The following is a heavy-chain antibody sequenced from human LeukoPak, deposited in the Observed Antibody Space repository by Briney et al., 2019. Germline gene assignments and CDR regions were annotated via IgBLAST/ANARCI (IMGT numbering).Heavy chain of an antibody. CDR2: IKKDGSEK. CDR1: GFTFSSCW. V-gene: IGHV3-7*05. D-gene: IGHD5-12*01. Sequence: GGSLRLSCAASGFTFSSCWMTWVRQAPGKGLEWVANIKKDGSEKYYVDSVKGRFTISRDNAKSSLYLQMNSLRAEDTAVYYCARALYGNDSYWGQGTLVTVSS. J-gene: IGHJ4*02. CDR3: ARALYGNDSY.